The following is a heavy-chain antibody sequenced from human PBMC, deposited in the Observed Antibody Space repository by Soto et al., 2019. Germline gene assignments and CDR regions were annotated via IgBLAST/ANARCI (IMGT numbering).Heavy chain of an antibody. J-gene: IGHJ4*02. Sequence: QVQLVQSGAEVKKPGASVKVSCKASGYTFSGYAMGWVRQAPGQGLEWMGWISAYNGNTDYAQKLQGRVTMTADSSTSTAYMEPRSLTSEATAVYYCARPFGDYGDYAGCLRYWGQATLVTVSS. D-gene: IGHD4-17*01. CDR1: GYTFSGYA. CDR2: ISAYNGNT. CDR3: ARPFGDYGDYAGCLRY. V-gene: IGHV1-18*01.